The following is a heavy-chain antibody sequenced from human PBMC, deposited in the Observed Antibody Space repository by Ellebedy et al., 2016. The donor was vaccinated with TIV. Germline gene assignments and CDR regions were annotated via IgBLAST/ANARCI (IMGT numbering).Heavy chain of an antibody. CDR2: IYQDGGVQ. Sequence: PGGSLRLSCSASGFSFRSYWMSWVRQAPGKGLEWVANIYQDGGVQYYVDSVKGRFTISRDNADNSLFLQMNSLRAEDTAVYYCARGGSYGDYAVEINSWFDTWGRGTLVAVSS. CDR3: ARGGSYGDYAVEINSWFDT. V-gene: IGHV3-7*01. D-gene: IGHD4-17*01. J-gene: IGHJ5*02. CDR1: GFSFRSYW.